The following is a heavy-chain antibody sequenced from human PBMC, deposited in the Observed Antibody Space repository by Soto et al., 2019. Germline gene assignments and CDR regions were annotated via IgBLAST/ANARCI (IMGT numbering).Heavy chain of an antibody. V-gene: IGHV1-69*06. J-gene: IGHJ4*02. CDR1: GGTFSSYA. CDR3: ARVDYYDSSGYYGTCFDY. CDR2: IIPIFGTA. Sequence: QVQLVQSGAEVKKPGSSVKFSCKASGGTFSSYAISWVRQAPGQGLEWMGGIIPIFGTANYAQKFQGRVTITADKSTSTAYMELSSLRSEDTAVYYCARVDYYDSSGYYGTCFDYWGQGTLVTVSS. D-gene: IGHD3-22*01.